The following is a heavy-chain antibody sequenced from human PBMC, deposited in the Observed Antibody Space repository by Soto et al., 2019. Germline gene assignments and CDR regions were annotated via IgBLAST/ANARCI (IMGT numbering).Heavy chain of an antibody. CDR3: ARHNLYYDILTGYYSRSHFDY. Sequence: SETLSLTCTVSGGSISSSSYYWGWIRQPPGKGLEWIGSIYYSGSTYYNPSLKSRVTISVGTSKIQFSLKLSSVTAADTAVYYCARHNLYYDILTGYYSRSHFDYWGQGTLVTVSS. CDR2: IYYSGST. CDR1: GGSISSSSYY. D-gene: IGHD3-9*01. J-gene: IGHJ4*02. V-gene: IGHV4-39*01.